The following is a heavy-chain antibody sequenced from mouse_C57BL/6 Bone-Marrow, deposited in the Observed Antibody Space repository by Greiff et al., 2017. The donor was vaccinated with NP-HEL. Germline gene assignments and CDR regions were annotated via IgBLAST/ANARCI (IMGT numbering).Heavy chain of an antibody. Sequence: EVQLKESGPVLVKPGASVKMSCKASGYTFTDYYMNWVKQSHGKSLEWIGVINPYNGGTSYNQKFKGKATLTVDKSSSTAYMELNSLTSEDSAVYYCARERRWLLPWYFDVWGTGTTVTVSS. D-gene: IGHD2-3*01. CDR1: GYTFTDYY. CDR2: INPYNGGT. V-gene: IGHV1-19*01. CDR3: ARERRWLLPWYFDV. J-gene: IGHJ1*03.